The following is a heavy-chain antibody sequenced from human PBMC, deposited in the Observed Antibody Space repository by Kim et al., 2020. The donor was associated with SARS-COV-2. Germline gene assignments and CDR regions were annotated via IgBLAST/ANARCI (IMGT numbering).Heavy chain of an antibody. V-gene: IGHV3-30*01. CDR3: ARGILMTMDDY. Sequence: KYYADSVKGRFTNSRDNSKNTLYLQMNSLRAEDTAVYYCARGILMTMDDYWGQGTLVTVSS. CDR2: K. J-gene: IGHJ4*02. D-gene: IGHD3-10*01.